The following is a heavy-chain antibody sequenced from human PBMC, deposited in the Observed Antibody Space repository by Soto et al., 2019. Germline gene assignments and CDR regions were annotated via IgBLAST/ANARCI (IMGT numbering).Heavy chain of an antibody. J-gene: IGHJ4*02. Sequence: GGSLRLSCAASGFTFSSYAMHWVRQAPGKGLEWVAVISYDGSNKYYADSVKGRFTISRDNSKNTLYLQMNSRRAEDTAVYYCARDGITTVTILTLFDYWGQGTVVTVAS. CDR1: GFTFSSYA. CDR3: ARDGITTVTILTLFDY. CDR2: ISYDGSNK. D-gene: IGHD4-17*01. V-gene: IGHV3-30-3*01.